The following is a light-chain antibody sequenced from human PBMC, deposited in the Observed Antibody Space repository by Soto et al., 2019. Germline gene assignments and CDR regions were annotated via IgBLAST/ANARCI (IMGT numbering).Light chain of an antibody. CDR2: SNH. CDR3: AAWDDRLNGWV. Sequence: QSVLTQPPSASGTPGQRVTISCSGSSSNMGGHTVNWYQQVPGTAPKLLIYSNHQRPSGVPDRFSGSKSGTSGSLAISGLQSEDEADYYCAAWDDRLNGWVFGGGTKLTVL. V-gene: IGLV1-44*01. CDR1: SSNMGGHT. J-gene: IGLJ3*02.